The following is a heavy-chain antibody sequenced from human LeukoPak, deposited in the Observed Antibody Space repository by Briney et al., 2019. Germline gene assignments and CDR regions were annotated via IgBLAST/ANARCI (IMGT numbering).Heavy chain of an antibody. CDR3: AKDRTLYSSSWSFDY. J-gene: IGHJ4*02. Sequence: GGSLRLSCEASGFTFSSYSMNWVRQAPGKGLEWVSYISFSSATIHYADSVKGRFTISRDNAKNSLYLQMNSLRDEDTAVYYCAKDRTLYSSSWSFDYWGQGTLVTVSS. V-gene: IGHV3-48*02. CDR1: GFTFSSYS. CDR2: ISFSSATI. D-gene: IGHD6-13*01.